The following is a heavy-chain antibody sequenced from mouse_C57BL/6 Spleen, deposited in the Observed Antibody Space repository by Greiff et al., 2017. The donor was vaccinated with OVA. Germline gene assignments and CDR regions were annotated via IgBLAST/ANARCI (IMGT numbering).Heavy chain of an antibody. Sequence: QVQLKQPGAELVMPGASVKLSCKASGYTFTSYWMHWVKQRPGQGLAWIGEIDPSDSYTNYNQKFKGKSTLTVDKSSSTAYMQLSSLTSEDSAVYYCARWGGLIYWGQGTLVTVSA. CDR2: IDPSDSYT. D-gene: IGHD3-3*01. CDR3: ARWGGLIY. CDR1: GYTFTSYW. J-gene: IGHJ3*01. V-gene: IGHV1-69*01.